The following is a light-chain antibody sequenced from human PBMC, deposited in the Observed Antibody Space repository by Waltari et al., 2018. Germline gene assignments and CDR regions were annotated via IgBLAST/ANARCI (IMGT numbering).Light chain of an antibody. V-gene: IGKV3-11*01. CDR3: QQVNSFPAT. J-gene: IGKJ4*01. CDR2: DTS. Sequence: EIVLTQSPATLSLSPGERATLPCRASQSVRSYLAWYQQKPGQAPRLLIYDTSNRAPGIPARFSGSGSGTDFSLSISSLEPEDFATYYCQQVNSFPATFGGGTK. CDR1: QSVRSY.